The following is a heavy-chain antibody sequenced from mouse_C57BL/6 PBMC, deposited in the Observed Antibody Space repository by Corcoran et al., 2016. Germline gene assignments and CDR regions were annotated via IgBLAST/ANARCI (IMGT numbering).Heavy chain of an antibody. CDR3: ARSIYSNHAMDC. CDR2: IYPGDGDT. V-gene: IGHV1-80*01. D-gene: IGHD2-5*01. CDR1: GYALSSYW. Sequence: QVQLQQSGAELVKPGASVKISCKASGYALSSYWMNWVKQRPGKGLEWIGQIYPGDGDTNYNGKFKGKATLTADKSSSTAYMRISSLTSEDSAGYICARSIYSNHAMDCGGQGTSVTVPS. J-gene: IGHJ4*01.